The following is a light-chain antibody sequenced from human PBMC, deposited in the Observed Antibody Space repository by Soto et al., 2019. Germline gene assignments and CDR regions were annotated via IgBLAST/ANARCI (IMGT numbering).Light chain of an antibody. V-gene: IGKV3-11*01. CDR1: QSVSSS. CDR3: QQRSNWLFT. Sequence: EIVLTQSPATLSLSPGERATLSCRASQSVSSSLAWYQQKPGQAPRLLIYDASNRATGIPARFSGSGSGTDFTLTISSLEPEDFAVYDCQQRSNWLFTFGPGTKVDIK. J-gene: IGKJ3*01. CDR2: DAS.